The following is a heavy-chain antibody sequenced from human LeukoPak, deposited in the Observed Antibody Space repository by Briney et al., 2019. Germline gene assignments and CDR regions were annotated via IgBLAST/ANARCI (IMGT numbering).Heavy chain of an antibody. CDR3: ATDGRLLDY. J-gene: IGHJ4*02. V-gene: IGHV3-48*01. Sequence: GGSLRLSCTASGFTFKIYSMNWVRQAPGKGLEWVSYIDSSSTTIFYADSVRGRFTISRDNAKNSLFLQMNSLRAEDTAVYYCATDGRLLDYWGQGTLVIVSS. CDR2: IDSSSTTI. CDR1: GFTFKIYS.